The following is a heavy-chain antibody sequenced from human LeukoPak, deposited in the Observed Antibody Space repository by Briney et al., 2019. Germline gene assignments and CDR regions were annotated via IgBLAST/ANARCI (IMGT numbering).Heavy chain of an antibody. J-gene: IGHJ6*03. V-gene: IGHV1-69*05. CDR3: ARVVVATNYYYYYYMDV. CDR2: IIPIFGTA. Sequence: ASVKVSCKASGGTFSSYAISWVRQAPGRGLEWMGGIIPIFGTANYAQKFQGRVTITTDESTSTAYMELSSLRSEDTAVYYCARVVVATNYYYYYYMDVWGKGTTVTVSS. CDR1: GGTFSSYA. D-gene: IGHD5-12*01.